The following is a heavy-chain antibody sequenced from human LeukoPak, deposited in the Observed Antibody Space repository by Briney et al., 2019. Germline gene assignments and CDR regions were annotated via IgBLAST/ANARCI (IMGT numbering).Heavy chain of an antibody. J-gene: IGHJ5*02. D-gene: IGHD6-6*01. V-gene: IGHV1-69*06. CDR1: GGTFSSYA. CDR3: ARDPPSSSDREYNWFDP. Sequence: SVKVSCKASGGTFSSYAISWVRQAPGQGLEWMGGIIPIFGTANYAQKFQGRVTITADKSTSTAYMELSSLRSEDTAVYYCARDPPSSSDREYNWFDPWGQGTLVTVSS. CDR2: IIPIFGTA.